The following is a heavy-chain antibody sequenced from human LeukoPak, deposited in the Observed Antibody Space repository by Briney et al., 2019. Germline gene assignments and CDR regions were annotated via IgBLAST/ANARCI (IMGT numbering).Heavy chain of an antibody. CDR2: IWYDGSNK. J-gene: IGHJ4*02. CDR1: GFTFSSYG. D-gene: IGHD3-22*01. Sequence: GGFLRLSCAASGFTFSSYGMHWVRQAPGKGLEWVAVIWYDGSNKYYADSVKGRFTISRDNSKNTLYLQMNSLRAEDTAVYYCAKEGVTYYYDSSGYYFLDYWGQGTLVTVSS. V-gene: IGHV3-33*06. CDR3: AKEGVTYYYDSSGYYFLDY.